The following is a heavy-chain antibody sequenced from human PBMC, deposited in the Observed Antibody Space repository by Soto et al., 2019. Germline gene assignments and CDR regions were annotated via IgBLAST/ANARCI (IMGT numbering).Heavy chain of an antibody. V-gene: IGHV3-23*01. CDR1: GFTFSSYA. Sequence: GGSLRLSCAASGFTFSSYAMSCVRQAPGKGLEWVSAISGSGGSTYYADSVKGRFTISRDNSKNTLYLQMNSLRAEDTAVYYCAKDIVVVPGPDAFDIWGQGTMVTVSS. CDR3: AKDIVVVPGPDAFDI. D-gene: IGHD2-2*01. CDR2: ISGSGGST. J-gene: IGHJ3*02.